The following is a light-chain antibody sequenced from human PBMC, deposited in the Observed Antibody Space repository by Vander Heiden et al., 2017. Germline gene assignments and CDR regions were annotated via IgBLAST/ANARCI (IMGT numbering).Light chain of an antibody. V-gene: IGKV1-39*01. J-gene: IGKJ3*01. CDR1: QSISSY. CDR2: AAS. CDR3: QQSYSTPLT. Sequence: TISCRASQSISSYLNWYQQQPEKAPKLLIYAASSLKSGVPSRFSGSGSGTYFTITISRLQPEDFATYYCQQSYSTPLTFGAGTKVEIK.